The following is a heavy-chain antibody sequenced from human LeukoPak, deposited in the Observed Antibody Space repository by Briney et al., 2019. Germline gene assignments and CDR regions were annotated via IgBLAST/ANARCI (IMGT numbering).Heavy chain of an antibody. D-gene: IGHD6-13*01. CDR3: ARRRTGYSSSWIDY. J-gene: IGHJ4*02. CDR1: GGSISSYY. Sequence: SETLSITCTVSGGSISSYYWGWIRQPPGKGLEWIGSIYYSGSTYYNPSLKSRVTISVDTSKNQFSLKLSSVTAADTAVYYCARRRTGYSSSWIDYWGQGTLVTVSS. V-gene: IGHV4-39*01. CDR2: IYYSGST.